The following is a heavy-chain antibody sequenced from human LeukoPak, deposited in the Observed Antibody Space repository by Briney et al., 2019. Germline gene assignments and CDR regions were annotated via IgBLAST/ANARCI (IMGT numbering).Heavy chain of an antibody. Sequence: SETLSLTCTVSGGSISTYYWSWIRQSPGRGLEWIGYIYYSGSTNYNPSLKSRVTMSVDTSKNQFSLKLTSVTAADTAVYYCARPVYSGDENDAFDIWGQGTMVTVSS. V-gene: IGHV4-59*08. J-gene: IGHJ3*02. CDR2: IYYSGST. CDR1: GGSISTYY. D-gene: IGHD5-12*01. CDR3: ARPVYSGDENDAFDI.